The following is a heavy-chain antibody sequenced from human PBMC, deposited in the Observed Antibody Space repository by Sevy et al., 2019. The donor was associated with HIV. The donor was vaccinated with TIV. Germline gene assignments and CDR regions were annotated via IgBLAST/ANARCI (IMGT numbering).Heavy chain of an antibody. D-gene: IGHD3-9*01. CDR3: ARDRGLTRNYDIVNGVDYYNYYGMDV. Sequence: ASVKVSCKASGGTFSSYAISWVRQAPGQGLEWMGGMIPIFGTANCAQKFQGRVTITADESTSTAYMELSSLRSEDTAVYYCARDRGLTRNYDIVNGVDYYNYYGMDVWGQGTTVTVSS. CDR1: GGTFSSYA. J-gene: IGHJ6*02. V-gene: IGHV1-69*13. CDR2: MIPIFGTA.